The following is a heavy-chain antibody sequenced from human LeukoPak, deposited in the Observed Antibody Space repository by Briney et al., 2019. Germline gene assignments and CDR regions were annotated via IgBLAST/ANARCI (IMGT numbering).Heavy chain of an antibody. J-gene: IGHJ6*03. CDR2: IRSNGVST. CDR1: GFTFSSYT. D-gene: IGHD3-9*01. Sequence: GGSLRLSCAASGFTFSSYTIHWVRQAPGKGLEFVSAIRSNGVSTYYADSVKGRFTISRDNSKNTLYLQMGSLRSDDMAVYYCARGFDSPMDVWGKGTTVTVSS. V-gene: IGHV3-64*02. CDR3: ARGFDSPMDV.